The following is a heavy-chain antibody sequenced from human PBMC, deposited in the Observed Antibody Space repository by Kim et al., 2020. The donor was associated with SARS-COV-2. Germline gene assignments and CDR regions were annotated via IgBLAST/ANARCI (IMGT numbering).Heavy chain of an antibody. J-gene: IGHJ4*01. CDR1: GFTFSNYA. Sequence: GWSLRLSCAVSGFTFSNYAMSWFRQAPGKGLEWVSAIAGGGGSTFYADSVGGRFTISRDNSRNTLYLQLNSLTVEDTAVYHCARVRSGPNVGRDSFGYWG. CDR3: ARVRSGPNVGRDSFGY. D-gene: IGHD3-3*01. V-gene: IGHV3-23*01. CDR2: IAGGGGST.